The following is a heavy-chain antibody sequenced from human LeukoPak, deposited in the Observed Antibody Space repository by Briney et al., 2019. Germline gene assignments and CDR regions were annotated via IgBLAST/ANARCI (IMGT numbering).Heavy chain of an antibody. CDR1: GGSISHYY. CDR3: ARGEDFERYYLAY. J-gene: IGHJ4*02. Sequence: SETLSLTCSASGGSISHYYWTWIRQPPGQGLEWIGYIFYSGTTNYNPLFESRATISVDTSKNQFSLKLTSVTAADTAVYFCARGEDFERYYLAYWGQGTLVTVSS. V-gene: IGHV4-59*01. D-gene: IGHD3-9*01. CDR2: IFYSGTT.